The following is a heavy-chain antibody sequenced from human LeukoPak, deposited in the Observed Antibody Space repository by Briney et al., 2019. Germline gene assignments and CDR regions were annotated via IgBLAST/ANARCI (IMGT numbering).Heavy chain of an antibody. J-gene: IGHJ4*02. D-gene: IGHD6-13*01. CDR2: IKQDGSEK. CDR3: ARDRAAAGIFDY. CDR1: GGSFSGYY. Sequence: PSETLSLTCAVYGGSFSGYYWSWVRQAPGKGLEWVANIKQDGSEKYYVDSVKGRFTISRDNAKNSLYLQMNSLRVEDTAVYYCARDRAAAGIFDYWGQGILVTVSS. V-gene: IGHV3-7*03.